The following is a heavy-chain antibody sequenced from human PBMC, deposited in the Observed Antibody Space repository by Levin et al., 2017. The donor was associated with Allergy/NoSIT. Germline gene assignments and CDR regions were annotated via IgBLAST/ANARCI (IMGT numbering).Heavy chain of an antibody. Sequence: GESLKISCAASGFTFSSYGMHWVRQAPGKGLEWVAVISYDGSNKYYADSVKGRFTISRDNSKNTLYLQMNSLRAEDTAVYYCAKAPSGKGGDPVTFFDYWGQGTLVTVSS. CDR2: ISYDGSNK. D-gene: IGHD3-10*01. V-gene: IGHV3-30*18. CDR3: AKAPSGKGGDPVTFFDY. CDR1: GFTFSSYG. J-gene: IGHJ4*02.